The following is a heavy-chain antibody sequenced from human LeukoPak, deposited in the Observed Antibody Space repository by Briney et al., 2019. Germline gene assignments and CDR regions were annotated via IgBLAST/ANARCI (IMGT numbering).Heavy chain of an antibody. J-gene: IGHJ4*02. CDR1: GVSTTNGIYY. D-gene: IGHD6-19*01. CDR2: VHNVGST. V-gene: IGHV4-39*01. Sequence: SETLSLTCTVSGVSTTNGIYYWAWIRQPPGKGLEWIGSVHNVGSTYYNLSLRSRVTMSIDTSKNQFSLRLNSVAAADTAVYYCGRHAEYNSGWHFYLDHWGQGILVTVSS. CDR3: GRHAEYNSGWHFYLDH.